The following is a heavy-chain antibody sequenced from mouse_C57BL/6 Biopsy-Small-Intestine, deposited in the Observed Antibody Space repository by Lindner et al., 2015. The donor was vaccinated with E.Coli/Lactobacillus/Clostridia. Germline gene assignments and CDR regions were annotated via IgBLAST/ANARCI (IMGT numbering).Heavy chain of an antibody. CDR2: TSSGSSNI. Sequence: VQLQESGGGLVKPGGSLKLSCAASGFNFFDYGMHWVRQAPEKGLEWVAYTSSGSSNIYYEDTVKGRFTISRDNAKNTLFLQMTSLRSEDTAMYYCARRGITTVVGHWYFDVWGTGTTVTVSS. J-gene: IGHJ1*03. CDR1: GFNFFDYG. V-gene: IGHV5-17*01. CDR3: ARRGITTVVGHWYFDV. D-gene: IGHD1-1*01.